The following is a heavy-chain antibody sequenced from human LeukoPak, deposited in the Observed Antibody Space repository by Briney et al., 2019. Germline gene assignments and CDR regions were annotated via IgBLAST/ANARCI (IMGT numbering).Heavy chain of an antibody. D-gene: IGHD3-3*01. CDR3: ARGSGDFWSTPTFYYYMDV. V-gene: IGHV4-59*01. CDR2: THYSGTG. J-gene: IGHJ6*03. CDR1: GGPIIASY. Sequence: SETLSLTCAVSGGPIIASYWSWIRQPPGKGLEWIGYTHYSGTGNYNPSLKSRVTISIDTSKNRFSLRLSSVTAADTAVYYCARGSGDFWSTPTFYYYMDVWGKGTTVTVSS.